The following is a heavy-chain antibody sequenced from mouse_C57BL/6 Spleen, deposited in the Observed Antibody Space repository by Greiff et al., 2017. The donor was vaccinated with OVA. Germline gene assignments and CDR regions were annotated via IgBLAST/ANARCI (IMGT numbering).Heavy chain of an antibody. CDR3: AIEGLNWDFDY. J-gene: IGHJ2*01. D-gene: IGHD4-1*01. V-gene: IGHV1-74*01. CDR1: GYTFTSYW. CDR2: IHPSDSDT. Sequence: QVQLKQPGAELVKPGASVKESCKASGYTFTSYWMHWVKQRPGQGLEWLGRIHPSDSDTNYNQKFKGKATLTVDKSSSTAYMQLSSLTSEDSAVYYCAIEGLNWDFDYWGQGTTLTVSS.